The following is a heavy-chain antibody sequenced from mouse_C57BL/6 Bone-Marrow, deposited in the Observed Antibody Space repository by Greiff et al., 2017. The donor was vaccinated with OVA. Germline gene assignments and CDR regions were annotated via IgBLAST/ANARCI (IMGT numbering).Heavy chain of an antibody. V-gene: IGHV5-9*04. D-gene: IGHD3-3*01. CDR1: GFTFSSYT. CDR2: ISGGGGNT. CDR3: ARRRATWFAY. J-gene: IGHJ3*01. Sequence: EVHLVESGGGLVKPGGSLKLSCAASGFTFSSYTMSWVRQTPEKRLEWVATISGGGGNTYYPASVKGRFTISRDNAKNTLYLQMRSLRSEDTAVYYCARRRATWFAYWGRGTLVTVSA.